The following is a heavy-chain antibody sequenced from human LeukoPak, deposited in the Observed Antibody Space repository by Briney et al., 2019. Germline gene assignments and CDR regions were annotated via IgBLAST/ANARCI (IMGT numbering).Heavy chain of an antibody. D-gene: IGHD2-15*01. CDR3: ARVGEYCSGGSCYSVLDY. J-gene: IGHJ4*02. V-gene: IGHV4-31*03. CDR1: GGSISSGGYY. Sequence: SETLSLTCTVSGGSISSGGYYWSWLRQHPGKGLEWIGYIYYSGSTYYNPSLKSRATISVDTSKNQFSLKLSSVTAADTAVYYCARVGEYCSGGSCYSVLDYWGQGSLVTVSS. CDR2: IYYSGST.